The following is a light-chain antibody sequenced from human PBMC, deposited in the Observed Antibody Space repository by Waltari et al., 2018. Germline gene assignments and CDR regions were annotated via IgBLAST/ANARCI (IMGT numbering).Light chain of an antibody. Sequence: DIVMTQSPDSLAVSLGERATINCKSSQSVLYSSNNKNYLAWYQQKPEQPPKLLIYWASTQESGVPDRFSGSGSGTDFTLTISSLQAEDVAVYYCQQYYSTPYTFGQGTKLEIK. CDR1: QSVLYSSNNKNY. J-gene: IGKJ2*01. CDR3: QQYYSTPYT. V-gene: IGKV4-1*01. CDR2: WAS.